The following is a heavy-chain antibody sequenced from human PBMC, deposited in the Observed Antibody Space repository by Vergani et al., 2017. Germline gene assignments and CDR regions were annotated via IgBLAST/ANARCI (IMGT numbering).Heavy chain of an antibody. D-gene: IGHD5-24*01. CDR2: IYYSGST. CDR3: ARAAEMATIRPFDY. Sequence: QLQLQESGPGLVTPSETLSLTCTVSGGSISSSSYYWGWIRQPPGKGLEWIGSIYYSGSTYYNPSLKSRVTISVDTSKNQFSLKLSSVTAADTAVYYCARAAEMATIRPFDYWGQGTLVTVSS. V-gene: IGHV4-39*07. J-gene: IGHJ4*02. CDR1: GGSISSSSYY.